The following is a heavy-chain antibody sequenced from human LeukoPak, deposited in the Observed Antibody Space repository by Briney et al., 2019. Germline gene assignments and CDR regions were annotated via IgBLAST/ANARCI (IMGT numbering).Heavy chain of an antibody. CDR3: ARDVMAVAGTLGFDC. D-gene: IGHD6-19*01. Sequence: PGGSLRLSCVAYGFTFGSFGMHWVRQAPGKGLDWVAVIAYDGNDENYADSVKGRFTISRDNFKNTLYLQMNSLGPEDTAMYYCARDVMAVAGTLGFDCWGQGALVTVSS. CDR2: IAYDGNDE. CDR1: GFTFGSFG. V-gene: IGHV3-30*04. J-gene: IGHJ4*02.